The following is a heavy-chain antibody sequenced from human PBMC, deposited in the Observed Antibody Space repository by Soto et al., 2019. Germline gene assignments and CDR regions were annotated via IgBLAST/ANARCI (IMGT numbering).Heavy chain of an antibody. Sequence: GGSLRLSCAAYGVTFSSYSMNWVRQAPGKGLEWVSSVISTGSYKYYADSVKGRFTISRDDAKDSLFLQMNSLRADDTAVYYCAREADFPSSGYVIDFWGQGTLVTVSS. CDR1: GVTFSSYS. CDR2: VISTGSYK. J-gene: IGHJ4*02. V-gene: IGHV3-21*01. CDR3: AREADFPSSGYVIDF. D-gene: IGHD3-22*01.